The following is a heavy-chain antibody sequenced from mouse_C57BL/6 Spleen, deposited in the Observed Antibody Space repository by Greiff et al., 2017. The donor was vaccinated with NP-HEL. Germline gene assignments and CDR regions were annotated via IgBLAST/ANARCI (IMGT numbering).Heavy chain of an antibody. J-gene: IGHJ3*01. D-gene: IGHD1-1*01. CDR1: GYTFTSYW. CDR3: ATEDLTTVVAKGFAY. V-gene: IGHV1-72*01. Sequence: QVQLQQSGAELVKPGASVKLSCKASGYTFTSYWMHWVKQRPGRGLEWIGRIDPNSGGTKYNEKFKSKATLTVDKPSSTAYMQLSSLTSEDSAVYYCATEDLTTVVAKGFAYWGQGTLVTVSA. CDR2: IDPNSGGT.